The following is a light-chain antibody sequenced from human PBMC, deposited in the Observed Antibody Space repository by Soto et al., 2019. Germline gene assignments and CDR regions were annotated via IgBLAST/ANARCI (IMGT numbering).Light chain of an antibody. CDR3: QQYNNWRT. J-gene: IGKJ1*01. V-gene: IGKV3-20*01. CDR2: GAS. Sequence: EIVLTQSPGTLSLSPGERATLSCRASQSVSSYYLAWYQQKPGQAPRLLIYGASRRATDIPDRFSGSGSGTDFTLTISRLEPEDFAVYYCQQYNNWRTFGQGTKVEIK. CDR1: QSVSSYY.